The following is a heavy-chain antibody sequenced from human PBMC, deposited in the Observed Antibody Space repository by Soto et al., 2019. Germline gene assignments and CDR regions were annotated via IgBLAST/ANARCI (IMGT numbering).Heavy chain of an antibody. Sequence: EVQLVNSGGGLVQPGGSLRLSCVASGFTFSSYGMNWVRQAPGKGLEWVSYISSGAVTTNYADSVKGRFTISRDNAKSSLYLHLNSLRADDTAVTCCARGGAGRPDSWGQGTRVTVSS. D-gene: IGHD6-13*01. J-gene: IGHJ4*02. CDR1: GFTFSSYG. CDR2: ISSGAVTT. CDR3: ARGGAGRPDS. V-gene: IGHV3-48*01.